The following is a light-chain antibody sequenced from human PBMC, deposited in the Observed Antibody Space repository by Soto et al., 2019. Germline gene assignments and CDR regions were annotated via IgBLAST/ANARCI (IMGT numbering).Light chain of an antibody. CDR1: SSDVGGYNF. CDR3: SSYTSSITPVV. CDR2: DVT. J-gene: IGLJ2*01. V-gene: IGLV2-14*01. Sequence: QSALTQPASVSGSPGQSITISCTGTSSDVGGYNFVSWYQQHPGKAPKLIIYDVTNRPSGVSNRFSGSKSGNTASLTISGLQAEDEADYYCSSYTSSITPVVFGGGTKVTVL.